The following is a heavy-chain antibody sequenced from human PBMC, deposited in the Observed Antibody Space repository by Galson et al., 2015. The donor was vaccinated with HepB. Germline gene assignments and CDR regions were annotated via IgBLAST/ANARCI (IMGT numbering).Heavy chain of an antibody. V-gene: IGHV1-3*01. J-gene: IGHJ3*02. CDR2: INAGNGNT. Sequence: SVKVSCKASGSTFTSYAMHWVRQAPGQRLEWMGWINAGNGNTKYSQKFQGRVTITRDTSASTAYMELSSLRSEDTAVYYCARTGIVGAPRGDAFDIWGQGTMVTVSS. CDR3: ARTGIVGAPRGDAFDI. D-gene: IGHD1-26*01. CDR1: GSTFTSYA.